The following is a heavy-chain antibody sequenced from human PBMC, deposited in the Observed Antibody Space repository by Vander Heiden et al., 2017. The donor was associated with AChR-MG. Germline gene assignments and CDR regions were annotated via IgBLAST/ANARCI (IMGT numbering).Heavy chain of an antibody. CDR3: ARDRGEYRRGDYYYYMDV. Sequence: QVQPVQSGAEVKKPGSSVKVSCKASGGPFSSYAISWVRQAPGQGLEWMGGIIPIFGTANYAQKFQGRVTITADESTSTAYMELSSLRSEDTAVYYCARDRGEYRRGDYYYYMDVWGKGTTVTVSS. D-gene: IGHD3-10*01. V-gene: IGHV1-69*01. CDR1: GGPFSSYA. J-gene: IGHJ6*03. CDR2: IIPIFGTA.